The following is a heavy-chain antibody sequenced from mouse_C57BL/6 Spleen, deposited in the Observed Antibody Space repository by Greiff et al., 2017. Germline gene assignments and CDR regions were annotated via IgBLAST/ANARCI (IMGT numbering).Heavy chain of an antibody. CDR3: TESSITFAY. Sequence: EVKLMESGGGLVQPGGSMKLSCVASGFTFSNYWMNWVRQSPEKGLEWVAQIRLKSDNYATHYAESVKGRFTISRDDSKSSVYLQMNNLRAEDTGIYYCTESSITFAYWGQGTLVTVSA. J-gene: IGHJ3*01. CDR2: IRLKSDNYAT. CDR1: GFTFSNYW. D-gene: IGHD1-1*01. V-gene: IGHV6-3*01.